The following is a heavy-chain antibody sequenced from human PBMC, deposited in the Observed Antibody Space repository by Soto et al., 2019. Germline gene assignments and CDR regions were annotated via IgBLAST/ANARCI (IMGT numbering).Heavy chain of an antibody. CDR3: ARSREMYYYDSSGYYAH. CDR1: GDSISIYY. CDR2: VSFRGST. V-gene: IGHV4-59*01. D-gene: IGHD3-22*01. Sequence: SETLSLTCTVSGDSISIYYWNWIRQPPGKGLEWIGYVSFRGSTSYNPSLKSRVTISVDTSKNQFSLRLSSVTAADTAVYYCARSREMYYYDSSGYYAHWGQGTRVTVSS. J-gene: IGHJ4*02.